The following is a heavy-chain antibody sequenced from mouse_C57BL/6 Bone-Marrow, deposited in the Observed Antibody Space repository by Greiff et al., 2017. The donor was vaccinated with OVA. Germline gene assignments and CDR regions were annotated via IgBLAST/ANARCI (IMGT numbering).Heavy chain of an antibody. V-gene: IGHV1-82*01. J-gene: IGHJ3*01. CDR3: ARSGDGYYEAWFAY. CDR2: IYPGDGDT. CDR1: GYAFSSSW. Sequence: VMLVESGPELVKPGASVKISCKASGYAFSSSWMNWVKQRPGKGLEWIGRIYPGDGDTNYNGKFKGKATLTADKSSSTAYMQLSSLTSEDSAVYFCARSGDGYYEAWFAYWGQGTLVTVSA. D-gene: IGHD2-3*01.